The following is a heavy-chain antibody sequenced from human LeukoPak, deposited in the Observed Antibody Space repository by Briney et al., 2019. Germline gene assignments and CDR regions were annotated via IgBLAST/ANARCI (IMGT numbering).Heavy chain of an antibody. CDR2: IIPIFGTA. V-gene: IGHV1-69*13. Sequence: ASVKVSCKASGGTFSSYAISWVRQAPGQGLEWMGGIIPIFGTANYAQKFQGRVTITADESTSTAYIELSSLRSEDTAVYYCARDVLRYGGSKNYFDYWGQGTLVTVSS. CDR1: GGTFSSYA. J-gene: IGHJ4*02. CDR3: ARDVLRYGGSKNYFDY. D-gene: IGHD1-26*01.